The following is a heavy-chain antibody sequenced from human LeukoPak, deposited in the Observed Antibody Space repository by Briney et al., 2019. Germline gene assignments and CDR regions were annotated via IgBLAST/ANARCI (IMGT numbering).Heavy chain of an antibody. Sequence: GASVRVSCKASGYTFTSYDINWVRQATGQGLEWMGWMNPNSGNTGYAQKFQGRVTMTRNTSISTAYMELSSLRSEDTAVYYCARGVSRYYIQDYWGQGTLVTVSS. J-gene: IGHJ4*02. V-gene: IGHV1-8*01. CDR3: ARGVSRYYIQDY. CDR2: MNPNSGNT. CDR1: GYTFTSYD. D-gene: IGHD3-10*01.